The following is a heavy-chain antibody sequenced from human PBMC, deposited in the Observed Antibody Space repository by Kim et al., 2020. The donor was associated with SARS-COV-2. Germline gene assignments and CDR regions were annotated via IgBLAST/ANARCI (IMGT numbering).Heavy chain of an antibody. J-gene: IGHJ5*01. V-gene: IGHV3-20*01. CDR3: ARDAYFDDSGFYGLDS. Sequence: GGSLRLSCTPSGFTVDDYGMSWVRQVPGKGLEWVAGITWDGKGLGYADSVKGRFTISRDSARNFLHLQMDSLRAEDTALYHCARDAYFDDSGFYGLDSWGQGTLVTVSP. CDR2: ITWDGKGL. D-gene: IGHD3-9*01. CDR1: GFTVDDYG.